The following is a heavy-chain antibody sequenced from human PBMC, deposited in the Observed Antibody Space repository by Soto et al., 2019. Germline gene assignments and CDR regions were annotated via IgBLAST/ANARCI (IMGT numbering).Heavy chain of an antibody. J-gene: IGHJ4*02. CDR2: VGGSGDST. Sequence: EVQLLDSGRGLVQPGGSLRLSCAASGFTFSEYVMSWVRQAPGKGLEWVSGVGGSGDSTYYADSVKGRFTISRDNSKDTLYLQMNSLRAEDTAVYYCAKSPLGYCSGGSCYPPHYFDYSGQGTPVTVSS. D-gene: IGHD2-15*01. V-gene: IGHV3-23*01. CDR3: AKSPLGYCSGGSCYPPHYFDY. CDR1: GFTFSEYV.